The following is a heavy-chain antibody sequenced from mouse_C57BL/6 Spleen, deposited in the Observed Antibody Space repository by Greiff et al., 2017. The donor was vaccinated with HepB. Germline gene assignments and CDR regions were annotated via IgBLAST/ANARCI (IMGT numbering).Heavy chain of an antibody. CDR1: GYAFSSSW. J-gene: IGHJ4*01. Sequence: QVQLKESGPELVKPGASVKISCKASGYAFSSSWMNWVKQRPGKGLEWIGRIYPGDGDTNYNGKFKGKATLTADKSSSTAYMQLSSLTSEDSAVYFCARRGGSSPYAMDYWGQGTSVTVSS. V-gene: IGHV1-82*01. D-gene: IGHD1-1*01. CDR2: IYPGDGDT. CDR3: ARRGGSSPYAMDY.